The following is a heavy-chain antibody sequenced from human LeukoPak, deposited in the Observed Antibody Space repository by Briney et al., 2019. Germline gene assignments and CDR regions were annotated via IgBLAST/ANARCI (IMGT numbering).Heavy chain of an antibody. J-gene: IGHJ4*02. CDR1: GCTFSSYW. Sequence: PGGSLRLSCAASGCTFSSYWMHWVRQAPGKGLVWVSRINSDGSSTSYADSVKGRFTISRDNAKNTLYLQMNSLRAEDTAVYYCALLEWLSAANYWGQGTLVTVSS. D-gene: IGHD3-3*01. V-gene: IGHV3-74*01. CDR2: INSDGSST. CDR3: ALLEWLSAANY.